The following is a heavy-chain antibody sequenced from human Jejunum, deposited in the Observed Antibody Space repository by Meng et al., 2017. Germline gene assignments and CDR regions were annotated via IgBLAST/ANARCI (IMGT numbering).Heavy chain of an antibody. J-gene: IGHJ4*02. Sequence: QQVWRRGWWKVSVTRSLPRSILGGAFSGSCWSWIRHHPGMGLEWIGEVCHSGSTGYNPSLKSRVLTSVDTSKNRFSLNLNSVTAADTAVYYCARMPPGARGLLDYWGQGTLVTVFS. D-gene: IGHD3-10*01. CDR3: ARMPPGARGLLDY. CDR1: GGAFSGSC. CDR2: VCHSGST. V-gene: IGHV4-34*01.